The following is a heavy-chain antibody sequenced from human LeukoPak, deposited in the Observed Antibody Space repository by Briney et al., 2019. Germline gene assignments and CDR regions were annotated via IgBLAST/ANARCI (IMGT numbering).Heavy chain of an antibody. D-gene: IGHD3-10*01. CDR1: GGSISSGGYA. V-gene: IGHV4-30-2*01. CDR3: ARGLLTMVRGVIIRFDP. CDR2: IYHSGST. Sequence: SQTLSLTCAVSGGSISSGGYAWSWIRQPPGKGLEWIGYIYHSGSTYYNPSLKSRVTISVDRSKNQFSLKLSSVTAADTAVYYCARGLLTMVRGVIIRFDPWGQGTLVTVSS. J-gene: IGHJ5*02.